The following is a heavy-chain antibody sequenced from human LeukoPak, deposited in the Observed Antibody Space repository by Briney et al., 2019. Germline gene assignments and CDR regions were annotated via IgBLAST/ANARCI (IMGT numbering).Heavy chain of an antibody. Sequence: SETLSLTCTVSGGSISSGGYYWSWIRQHPGKGLEWIGYIYYSGGTYYNPSLKSRVTISVDTSKNQFSLKLSSVTAADTAVYYCARGLAMYGYFDYWGQGTLVTVSS. V-gene: IGHV4-31*03. CDR3: ARGLAMYGYFDY. CDR1: GGSISSGGYY. J-gene: IGHJ4*02. CDR2: IYYSGGT. D-gene: IGHD2-8*01.